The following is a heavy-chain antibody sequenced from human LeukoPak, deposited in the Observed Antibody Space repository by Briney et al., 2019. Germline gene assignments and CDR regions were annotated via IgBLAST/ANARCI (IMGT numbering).Heavy chain of an antibody. V-gene: IGHV3-23*01. D-gene: IGHD3-16*01. J-gene: IGHJ3*02. CDR3: AKGTVARFGEGDAFDI. CDR2: ISGSGVTT. Sequence: PGGSLGLSCAASGFTFSSYWMSWVRQAPGKGLEWVSTISGSGVTTYYADSVKGRFTISRDNSKNTLYLQMNSLRAEDTAVYYCAKGTVARFGEGDAFDIWGQGTMVTVSS. CDR1: GFTFSSYW.